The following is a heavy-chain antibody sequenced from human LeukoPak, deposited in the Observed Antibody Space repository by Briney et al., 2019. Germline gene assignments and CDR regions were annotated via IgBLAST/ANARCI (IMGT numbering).Heavy chain of an antibody. CDR1: GFTFSSYG. V-gene: IGHV3-30*18. D-gene: IGHD3-22*01. CDR3: AKDRAYYSDSSGYYLVRAYDY. Sequence: GGSLRLSCAASGFTFSSYGMHWVRQAPGKGLEWVAVISYDGSNKYYADSVKGRFTISRDNSKNTLYLQMNSLRAEDTAVYYCAKDRAYYSDSSGYYLVRAYDYWGQGTLVTVSS. J-gene: IGHJ4*02. CDR2: ISYDGSNK.